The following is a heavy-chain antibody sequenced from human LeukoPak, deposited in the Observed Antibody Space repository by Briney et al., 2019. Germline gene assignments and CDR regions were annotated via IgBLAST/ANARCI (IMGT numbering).Heavy chain of an antibody. D-gene: IGHD2-2*01. CDR3: TRDHITSWQIDF. CDR1: GFTFSSYA. J-gene: IGHJ4*02. V-gene: IGHV3-23*01. Sequence: GGSLRLSCAASGFTFSSYAVHWVRQAPGKGLEWVSHVRPGDGPTTYAESVKGRFTISRDNSKNTVSLQMNSLRVEDTAVYYCTRDHITSWQIDFWGQGTMVTVSS. CDR2: VRPGDGPT.